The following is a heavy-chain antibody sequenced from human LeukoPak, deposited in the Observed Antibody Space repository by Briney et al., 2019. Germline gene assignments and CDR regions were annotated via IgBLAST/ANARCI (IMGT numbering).Heavy chain of an antibody. Sequence: GASVKVSCKASGYTFTSYDINWVRQATGQGLEWMGWMNPNSGNTGYAQKFQGRVTMTRNTSISTAYMELRSLRSEDTAVYYCARDDFWSGYYTGIGYYYYYYGMDVWGQGTTVTVSS. CDR1: GYTFTSYD. CDR3: ARDDFWSGYYTGIGYYYYYYGMDV. V-gene: IGHV1-8*01. J-gene: IGHJ6*02. D-gene: IGHD3-3*01. CDR2: MNPNSGNT.